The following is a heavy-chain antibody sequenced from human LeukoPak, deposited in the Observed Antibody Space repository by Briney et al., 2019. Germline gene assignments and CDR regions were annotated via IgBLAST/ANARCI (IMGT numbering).Heavy chain of an antibody. J-gene: IGHJ4*02. CDR1: GYTFTSYD. Sequence: GASVTVSCTASGYTFTSYDFNWVRQATGQRPEWMGWMSPNSGDTGYAQKFQDRVTMTRNTSISTAYMELSSLRSDDTAVYYCARGTPNWGYDYWGPGTLVTVSS. CDR3: ARGTPNWGYDY. V-gene: IGHV1-8*01. D-gene: IGHD7-27*01. CDR2: MSPNSGDT.